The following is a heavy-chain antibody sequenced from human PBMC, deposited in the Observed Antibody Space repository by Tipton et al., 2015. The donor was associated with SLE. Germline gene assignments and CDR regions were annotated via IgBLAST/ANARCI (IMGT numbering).Heavy chain of an antibody. J-gene: IGHJ3*01. D-gene: IGHD2-2*01. CDR2: IYYSGST. CDR3: ARYEWHQPYAFDL. V-gene: IGHV4-39*07. Sequence: TLSLTCTVSGGSISNSTYYWGWIRQPPGKGLEWIGSIYYSGSTNYSPSLKSRVTISVDTSKNQFSLKLSSVTAADTAVYYCARYEWHQPYAFDLWGQGTMVTVSS. CDR1: GGSISNSTYY.